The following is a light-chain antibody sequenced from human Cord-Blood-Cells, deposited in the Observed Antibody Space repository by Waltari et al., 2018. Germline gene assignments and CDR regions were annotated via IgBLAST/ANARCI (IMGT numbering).Light chain of an antibody. CDR2: AAS. Sequence: IQLTQSPSTLSASVVARVTLTSLASQGISSYLAWYQQNPGKASKLLIYAASTLQSGVTSRFSGSGSGTDFTLAISSLQPEDFATYYCQQLNSYPFTFGPGTKVDIK. CDR3: QQLNSYPFT. CDR1: QGISSY. V-gene: IGKV1-9*01. J-gene: IGKJ3*01.